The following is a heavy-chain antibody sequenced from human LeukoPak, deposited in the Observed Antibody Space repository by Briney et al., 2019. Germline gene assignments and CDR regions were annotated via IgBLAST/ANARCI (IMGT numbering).Heavy chain of an antibody. J-gene: IGHJ5*02. Sequence: SETLSLTCAVYGGSFSGYYWSWIRQPPGKGLEWIGEINHSGSTNYNPSLKSRVTISVDTSKNQFSLKLSSVTAADTAVYYCARESSGWNKDWFDPWGQGTLVTVSS. CDR2: INHSGST. CDR3: ARESSGWNKDWFDP. CDR1: GGSFSGYY. D-gene: IGHD6-19*01. V-gene: IGHV4-34*01.